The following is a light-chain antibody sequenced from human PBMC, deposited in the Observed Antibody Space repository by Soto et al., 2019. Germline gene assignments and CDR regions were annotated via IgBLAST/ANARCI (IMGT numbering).Light chain of an antibody. V-gene: IGLV2-14*03. CDR3: NSYTSGSTVV. CDR2: DVS. Sequence: QSALTQPASVSGSPGQSITTSCTGTSSDVGGYNYVSWYQQHPGKAPKLMIYDVSNRPSGVSNRFSGSKSGNTASLTISGLQAEDEADYYCNSYTSGSTVVFGGGTKLTVL. CDR1: SSDVGGYNY. J-gene: IGLJ2*01.